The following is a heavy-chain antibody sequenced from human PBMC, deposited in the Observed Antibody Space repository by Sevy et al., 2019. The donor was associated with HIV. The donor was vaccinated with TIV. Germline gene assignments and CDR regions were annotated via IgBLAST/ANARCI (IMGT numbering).Heavy chain of an antibody. V-gene: IGHV3-7*01. CDR1: GFTFSSYW. J-gene: IGHJ6*02. D-gene: IGHD3-22*01. CDR3: ARDYPNNYYDSSGTNYYYGMDV. CDR2: IKQDGSEK. Sequence: GGSLRLSCAASGFTFSSYWMSWVRQAPGKGLEWVANIKQDGSEKDNVDSVKGRFTISRDNAKNSLYLQMNSLRAEDTAVYYCARDYPNNYYDSSGTNYYYGMDVWGQGTTVTVSS.